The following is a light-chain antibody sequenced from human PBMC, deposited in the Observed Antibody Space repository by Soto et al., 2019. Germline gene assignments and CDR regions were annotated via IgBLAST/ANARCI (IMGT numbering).Light chain of an antibody. V-gene: IGKV3-11*01. CDR1: QSISRK. J-gene: IGKJ3*01. Sequence: IVLTQSPATLSLSPWERATLSCRASQSISRKLAWYQQMPGQAPRLLIYDASNRATGIPARFSGSGSGTDFTLTISSLEPEDFAIYYCQQHSNFFGPGTKVDIK. CDR2: DAS. CDR3: QQHSNF.